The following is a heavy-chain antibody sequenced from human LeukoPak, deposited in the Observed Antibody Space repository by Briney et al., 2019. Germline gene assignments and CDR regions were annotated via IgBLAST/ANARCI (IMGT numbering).Heavy chain of an antibody. CDR3: AREKFYDNSGFDY. CDR2: ISGSGSTV. CDR1: GFTFSSYW. J-gene: IGHJ4*02. V-gene: IGHV3-48*03. Sequence: GGSLRLSCAASGFTFSSYWMNWVRQAPGQGLEWVAYISGSGSTVYYADSVKGRFTISRDNAKSSLFLQMNSLRAEDTADYYCAREKFYDNSGFDYWGQGTLVTVSS. D-gene: IGHD3-22*01.